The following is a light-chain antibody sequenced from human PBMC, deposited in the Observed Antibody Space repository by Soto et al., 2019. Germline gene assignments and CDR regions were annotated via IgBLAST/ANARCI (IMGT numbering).Light chain of an antibody. CDR1: QSVSSW. CDR2: DAS. Sequence: DIQMTQSPSTLSASVGDRVTITCRASQSVSSWLAWYQQKPGKAPKLVIYDASSSESGVPSRFSGSGSGTDFTLSISSLHPDDFATYYCQQYKSDPYTFGQGTKLEIK. V-gene: IGKV1-5*01. J-gene: IGKJ2*01. CDR3: QQYKSDPYT.